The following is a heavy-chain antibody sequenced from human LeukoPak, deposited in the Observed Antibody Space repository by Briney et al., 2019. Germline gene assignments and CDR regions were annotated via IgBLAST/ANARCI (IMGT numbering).Heavy chain of an antibody. D-gene: IGHD3-9*01. Sequence: ASVKVSCKASGGTFSSYAISWVRQAPGQGLEWMGGIIPIFGTANYAQKFQGRVTITADESTSTAYMELSSLRSEDTAVYYCARVRRGEHYDILTGYSYYYYMDVWGKGTTVTISS. V-gene: IGHV1-69*01. J-gene: IGHJ6*03. CDR1: GGTFSSYA. CDR3: ARVRRGEHYDILTGYSYYYYMDV. CDR2: IIPIFGTA.